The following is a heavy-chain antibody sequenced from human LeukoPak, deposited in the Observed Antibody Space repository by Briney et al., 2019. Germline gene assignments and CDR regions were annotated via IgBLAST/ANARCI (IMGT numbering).Heavy chain of an antibody. Sequence: PGGSLRLSCVASGFTFGKYWMSWVRQAPGKGLEWVSSISSSSCYIYYADSVKGRFTISRDNAKNSLYLQMNSLRAEDTAVYYCAREAPYSSSCDYWGQGTLVTVSS. CDR1: GFTFGKYW. J-gene: IGHJ4*02. D-gene: IGHD6-13*01. CDR2: ISSSSCYI. CDR3: AREAPYSSSCDY. V-gene: IGHV3-21*01.